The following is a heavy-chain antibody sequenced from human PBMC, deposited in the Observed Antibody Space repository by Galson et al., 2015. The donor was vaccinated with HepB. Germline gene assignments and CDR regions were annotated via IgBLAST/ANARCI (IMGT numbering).Heavy chain of an antibody. J-gene: IGHJ4*02. V-gene: IGHV3-23*01. D-gene: IGHD3-10*01. CDR1: GFTFSSYA. Sequence: SLRLSCAASGFTFSSYAMNWVRQAPGKGLEWVSTISDSSAEIYYADSVKGRFTISRDNSKNTLYLQMNSLRAEDTAMYYCAKDPPGNLAGAYFDYWGQGTLVTVSS. CDR3: AKDPPGNLAGAYFDY. CDR2: ISDSSAEI.